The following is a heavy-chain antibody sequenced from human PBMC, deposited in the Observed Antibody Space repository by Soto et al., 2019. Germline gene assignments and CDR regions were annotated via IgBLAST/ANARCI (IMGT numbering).Heavy chain of an antibody. V-gene: IGHV4-39*01. D-gene: IGHD4-17*01. Sequence: PSETLSLPCTVSGGSVTNSSYYWGWIRQSPGKGLEWIGSVYYRGRSYSRSSVKSRVTLSVDTAKNRFSLSLNSVTASDTAVYFCVSQRTTVPTQAYFDYWGPGALVTVSS. CDR1: GGSVTNSSYY. CDR2: VYYRGRS. CDR3: VSQRTTVPTQAYFDY. J-gene: IGHJ4*02.